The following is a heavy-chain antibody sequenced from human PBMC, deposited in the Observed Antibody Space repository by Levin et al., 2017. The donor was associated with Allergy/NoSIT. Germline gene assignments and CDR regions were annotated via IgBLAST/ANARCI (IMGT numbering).Heavy chain of an antibody. V-gene: IGHV3-33*01. D-gene: IGHD3-10*01. CDR2: IWYDGSNK. Sequence: GGSLRLSCAASGFTFSSYGMHWVRQAPGKGLEWVAVIWYDGSNKYYADSVKGRFTISRDNSKNTLYLQMNSLRAEDTAVYYCARDGTMVRGVITAPGYWGQGTLVTVSS. J-gene: IGHJ4*02. CDR3: ARDGTMVRGVITAPGY. CDR1: GFTFSSYG.